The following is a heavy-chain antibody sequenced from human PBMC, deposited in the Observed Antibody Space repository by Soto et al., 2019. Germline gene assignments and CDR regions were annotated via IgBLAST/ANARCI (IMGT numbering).Heavy chain of an antibody. V-gene: IGHV3-23*01. CDR1: GFTFSSYA. CDR3: AKAGADFVLRVYARGFGFFNI. J-gene: IGHJ3*02. Sequence: GGSLRLSCAASGFTFSSYAMSWVRQAPGKGLEWVSAISGSGGSTYYADSVKGRFTISRDNSKNTLYLQMNSLRAEDTAVYYCAKAGADFVLRVYARGFGFFNIGGQGTMVTFSS. D-gene: IGHD2-8*01. CDR2: ISGSGGST.